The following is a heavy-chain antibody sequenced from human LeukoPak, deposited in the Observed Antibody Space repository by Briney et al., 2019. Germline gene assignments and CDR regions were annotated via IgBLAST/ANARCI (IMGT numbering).Heavy chain of an antibody. CDR1: GGSISSSSYY. CDR2: IYYSGST. J-gene: IGHJ4*02. CDR3: ATGADRRDGYNYHY. V-gene: IGHV4-39*01. Sequence: SETLSLTCTVSGGSISSSSYYWGWIRQPPGKGLEWIGTIYYSGSTYSNPPLKSRVTISADTSKNQFSLKLSSVTAADTAVYYCATGADRRDGYNYHYWGQGTLVTVSS. D-gene: IGHD5-24*01.